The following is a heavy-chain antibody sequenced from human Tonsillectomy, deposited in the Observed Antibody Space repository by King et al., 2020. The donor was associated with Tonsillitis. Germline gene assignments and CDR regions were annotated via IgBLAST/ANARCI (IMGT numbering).Heavy chain of an antibody. J-gene: IGHJ4*02. D-gene: IGHD5-24*01. CDR2: INPDGNTI. Sequence: VQLVESGGGLGQPGGSRRLSCAASGFTFSTYWMHWVRQVPGKGLVWVSRINPDGNTINYADSVKGRFTISRDNAKKTLYLQMNSLRAEDTAVYYCARQMTGDEGFDYWGQGTLVTVSS. V-gene: IGHV3-74*01. CDR3: ARQMTGDEGFDY. CDR1: GFTFSTYW.